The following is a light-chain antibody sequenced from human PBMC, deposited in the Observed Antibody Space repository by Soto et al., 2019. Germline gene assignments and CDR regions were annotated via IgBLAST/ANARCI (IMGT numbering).Light chain of an antibody. CDR3: QQYNNWPPLT. CDR1: QSISTN. Sequence: EIVMTQSPATLSVSPGERATLSCRASQSISTNLASYQQKPGQAPRLLIYGASTRATGIPARFSGSGSGTDFTLTISSLQSEDFAVYYCQQYNNWPPLTFGGGTKVEIK. J-gene: IGKJ4*01. CDR2: GAS. V-gene: IGKV3-15*01.